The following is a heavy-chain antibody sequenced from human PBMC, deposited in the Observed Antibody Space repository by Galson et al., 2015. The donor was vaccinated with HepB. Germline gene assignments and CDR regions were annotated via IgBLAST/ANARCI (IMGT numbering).Heavy chain of an antibody. J-gene: IGHJ6*02. CDR3: AREFRLFGVAYGMDV. CDR2: ISSSSSYT. D-gene: IGHD3-3*01. V-gene: IGHV3-11*06. Sequence: SLRLSCAASGFTFSDYYMSWIRRAPGEGLEWVSYISSSSSYTNYADSVKGRFTIPRDNAKNSLYLQMNSLRAEDTAVYYCAREFRLFGVAYGMDVWGQGTTVTVSS. CDR1: GFTFSDYY.